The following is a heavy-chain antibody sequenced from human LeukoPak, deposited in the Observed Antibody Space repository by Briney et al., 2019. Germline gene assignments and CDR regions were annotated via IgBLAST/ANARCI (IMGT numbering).Heavy chain of an antibody. V-gene: IGHV3-23*01. Sequence: GGSLRLSCAVSGFTFNNYGMSWVRQAPGMGLEWVSAIADGSETTYYADSVKGRFTISRDYSKNTLYLQMNSVRAEDTAVYYCARKAARTSGHDYWGQGILVTVSS. D-gene: IGHD2-2*01. CDR2: IADGSETT. CDR3: ARKAARTSGHDY. J-gene: IGHJ4*02. CDR1: GFTFNNYG.